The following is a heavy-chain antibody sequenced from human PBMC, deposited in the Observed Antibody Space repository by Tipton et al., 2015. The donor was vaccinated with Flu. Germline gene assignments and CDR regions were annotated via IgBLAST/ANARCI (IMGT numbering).Heavy chain of an antibody. CDR2: IYSDDST. D-gene: IGHD3-22*01. J-gene: IGHJ4*02. CDR1: GFSVSSNY. Sequence: GSLRLSCAASGFSVSSNYMSWVRQAPGKGLEWVSVIYSDDSTNCADSVKGRFTVSRDNSKNTLYLQMNSLRAEDTALYYCACTYDNRGFDYWGQGTLVTVSS. CDR3: ACTYDNRGFDY. V-gene: IGHV3-53*01.